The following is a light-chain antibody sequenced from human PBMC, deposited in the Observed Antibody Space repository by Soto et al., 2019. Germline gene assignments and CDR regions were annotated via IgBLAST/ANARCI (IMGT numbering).Light chain of an antibody. J-gene: IGKJ2*01. V-gene: IGKV1-6*01. CDR1: QGIRDE. CDR2: GAS. Sequence: AIQMTQFPASLSASVGDRVTITCRASQGIRDELAWYQQKPGKAPTLLIYGASRLESRVPSRFSGSGSGTDFSLTIYSLRPEDSATYFCLQDYNYPRTFGQGTKLQIK. CDR3: LQDYNYPRT.